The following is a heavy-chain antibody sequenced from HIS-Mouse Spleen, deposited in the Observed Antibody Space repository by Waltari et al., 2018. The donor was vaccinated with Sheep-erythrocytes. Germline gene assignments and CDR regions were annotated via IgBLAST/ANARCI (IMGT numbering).Heavy chain of an antibody. CDR3: AKVRTVNYWYFDL. CDR2: ISNEGSNK. CDR1: GFTFSSYG. V-gene: IGHV3-30*18. D-gene: IGHD1-1*01. J-gene: IGHJ2*01. Sequence: VVQPGRSLRLSCAASGFTFSSYGMHWVRQAPGKGLEGGAVISNEGSNKHYADSVKGRFTISRDNSKNTLYLQMNSLRAEDTAVYYCAKVRTVNYWYFDLWGRGTLVTVSS.